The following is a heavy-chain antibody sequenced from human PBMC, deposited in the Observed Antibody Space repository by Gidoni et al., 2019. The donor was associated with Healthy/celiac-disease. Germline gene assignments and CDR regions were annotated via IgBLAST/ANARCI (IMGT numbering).Heavy chain of an antibody. D-gene: IGHD6-6*01. Sequence: EVQLVESGGGVVQPGGSLRLSCAASGFTFSSYDMHWVRQATGKGLVWVSAIGTAGDTYYPGSVKGRFTISRENAKNSLYLQMNSLRAGDTAVYYCAAYSSSGTFDYWGQGTLVTVSS. CDR2: IGTAGDT. CDR3: AAYSSSGTFDY. J-gene: IGHJ4*02. CDR1: GFTFSSYD. V-gene: IGHV3-13*01.